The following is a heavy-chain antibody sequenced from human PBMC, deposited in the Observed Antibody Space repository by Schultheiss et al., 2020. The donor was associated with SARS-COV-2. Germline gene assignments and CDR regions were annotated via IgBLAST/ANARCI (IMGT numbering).Heavy chain of an antibody. CDR2: IYPGDSET. V-gene: IGHV5-51*01. D-gene: IGHD3-22*01. J-gene: IGHJ4*02. CDR3: TLFFDSNGFLDN. Sequence: GGSLRLSCKGVVSSFWVAWVRQMPGKGPEWMGTIYPGDSETIYSPSFRGQVTLSVDMSVNTAYLHWSSLKAADTAKYYCTLFFDSNGFLDNWGPGTLITVSS. CDR1: VVSSFW.